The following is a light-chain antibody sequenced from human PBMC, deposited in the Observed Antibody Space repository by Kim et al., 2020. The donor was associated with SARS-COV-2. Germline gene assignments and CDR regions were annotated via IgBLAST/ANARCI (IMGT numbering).Light chain of an antibody. Sequence: ASVGQRVSFTCRASQDISNWLAWYQQKPGTAPKLLIYSASSLHSGVPSRFSGSGSGTDFTLTITNLQPEDSATYYCQQANSFPWTFGLGTKVDIK. J-gene: IGKJ3*01. CDR3: QQANSFPWT. V-gene: IGKV1-12*02. CDR2: SAS. CDR1: QDISNW.